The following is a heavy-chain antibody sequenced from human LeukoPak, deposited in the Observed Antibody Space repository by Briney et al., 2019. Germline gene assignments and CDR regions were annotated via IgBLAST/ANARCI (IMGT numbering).Heavy chain of an antibody. CDR3: ARGPYSYDSSGAFDI. CDR2: INYSGST. Sequence: PSETLSLTCTVSGGSISSRSYYWGWIRQPPGKGLEWIGIINYSGSTYYNPSLKSRVTISADTSKNQFSLKLSSVTAADTAVYFCARGPYSYDSSGAFDIWGQGTMVTVSS. J-gene: IGHJ3*02. V-gene: IGHV4-39*07. D-gene: IGHD3-22*01. CDR1: GGSISSRSYY.